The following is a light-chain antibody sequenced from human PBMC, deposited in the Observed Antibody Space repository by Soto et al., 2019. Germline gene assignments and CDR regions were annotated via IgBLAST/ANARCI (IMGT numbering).Light chain of an antibody. J-gene: IGKJ1*01. CDR1: QSVGTY. CDR2: DAS. Sequence: ENVLTQSPVTLSLAQGERATLSCSASQSVGTYLAWYQHKPGQAPSLLIFDASKRATGIPARFSGSGSGTDFTLTISSLEAEDFAVYYCQHRSNWPSWTFGEGTKVEIK. V-gene: IGKV3-11*01. CDR3: QHRSNWPSWT.